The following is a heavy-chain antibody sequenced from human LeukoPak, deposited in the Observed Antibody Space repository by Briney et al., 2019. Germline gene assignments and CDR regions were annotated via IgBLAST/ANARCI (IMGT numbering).Heavy chain of an antibody. CDR3: AKGGAVVHPGNYLDS. J-gene: IGHJ4*02. D-gene: IGHD2-2*01. CDR2: ISGRGDRS. Sequence: GGSLRLSCTASGFTFSSYALNWVRQAPEKGLEWVSAISGRGDRSYYTDSVKGRFTISRDNSKNTLFLQKNSLRVADTALYYCAKGGAVVHPGNYLDSWGQGTLVTVSS. V-gene: IGHV3-23*01. CDR1: GFTFSSYA.